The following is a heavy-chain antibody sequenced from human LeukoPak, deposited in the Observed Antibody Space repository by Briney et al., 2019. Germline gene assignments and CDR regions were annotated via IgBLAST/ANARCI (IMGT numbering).Heavy chain of an antibody. CDR1: GFTFGDYF. D-gene: IGHD3-22*01. V-gene: IGHV3-73*01. CDR2: IRSKANSYAT. Sequence: GGSLRLSCTASGFTFGDYFISWVRQASGKGLEWVGRIRSKANSYATAYAASVIGRFTISRDDSKNTAYLQMNSLKTEDTAVYYCTRHYYDSSGYPFDIWGQGTMVTVSS. CDR3: TRHYYDSSGYPFDI. J-gene: IGHJ3*02.